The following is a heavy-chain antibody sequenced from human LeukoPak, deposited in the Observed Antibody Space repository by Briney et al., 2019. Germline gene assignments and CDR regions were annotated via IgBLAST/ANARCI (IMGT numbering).Heavy chain of an antibody. CDR3: ARDRGSTSWYLSTIDY. Sequence: TGRSLRLSCAASGFTFSGYGMHWVRQAQGKGLEWVAVIWSDGSNQYYADSVKGRFTISRDNSKNTLYLQMNSLAAEDTAVYSCARDRGSTSWYLSTIDYWGQGTLVTVSS. J-gene: IGHJ4*02. V-gene: IGHV3-33*01. D-gene: IGHD6-13*01. CDR2: IWSDGSNQ. CDR1: GFTFSGYG.